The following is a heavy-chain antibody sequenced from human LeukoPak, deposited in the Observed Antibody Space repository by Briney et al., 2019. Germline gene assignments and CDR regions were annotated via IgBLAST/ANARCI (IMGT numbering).Heavy chain of an antibody. CDR1: GFTFSSYW. D-gene: IGHD1-1*01. CDR2: INHNGNVN. CDR3: AKNSRGTESLDY. Sequence: GGSLRLSCAASGFTFSSYWMNWARQAPGKGLEWVASINHNGNVNCYVDSVKGRFTISRDNAKNSLYLQMNSLRAEDTALYYCAKNSRGTESLDYWGQGTLVTVSS. V-gene: IGHV3-7*03. J-gene: IGHJ4*02.